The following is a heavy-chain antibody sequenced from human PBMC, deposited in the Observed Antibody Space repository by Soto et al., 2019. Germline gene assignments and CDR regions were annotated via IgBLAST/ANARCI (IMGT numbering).Heavy chain of an antibody. CDR2: ISSTTNYI. V-gene: IGHV3-21*06. CDR1: GFTFTGYS. Sequence: GGSLRLSCAASGFTFTGYSMSWVRQAPGKGLEWVSSISSTTNYIYYRDSMKGRFTISRDNANNSLYLEMNSLGAEDTAVYYCARESEDLTSNFDYWGQGTLVTVSS. J-gene: IGHJ4*02. CDR3: ARESEDLTSNFDY.